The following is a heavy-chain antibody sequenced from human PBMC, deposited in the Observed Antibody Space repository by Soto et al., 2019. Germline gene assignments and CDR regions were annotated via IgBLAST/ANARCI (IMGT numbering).Heavy chain of an antibody. Sequence: GGSLRLSCAASGFTFSSSWMHWVRQAPGKGLVWVSRINSDGSSTNYADSVKGRFTISRDNAKNTLYLQMGSLRADDMAVYYCARGSYYETEGDDAYDIWGQGTMVTVSS. J-gene: IGHJ3*02. CDR3: ARGSYYETEGDDAYDI. D-gene: IGHD3-3*01. V-gene: IGHV3-74*01. CDR2: INSDGSST. CDR1: GFTFSSSW.